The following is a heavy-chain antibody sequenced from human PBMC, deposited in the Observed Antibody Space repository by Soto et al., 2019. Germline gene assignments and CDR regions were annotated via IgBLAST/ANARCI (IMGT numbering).Heavy chain of an antibody. CDR2: FXXXDXEX. CDR3: ATDYGGKRGYFDY. D-gene: IGHD4-17*01. J-gene: IGHJ4*02. V-gene: IGHV1-24*01. Sequence: ASVKVSCKVSGYTLTELSMHWVRQAPGKGLEWXGGFXXXDXEXXXPXXXXGRVTMTEDTSTDTAYMELSSLRSEDTAVYYCATDYGGKRGYFDYWGQGTLVTVSS. CDR1: GYTLTELS.